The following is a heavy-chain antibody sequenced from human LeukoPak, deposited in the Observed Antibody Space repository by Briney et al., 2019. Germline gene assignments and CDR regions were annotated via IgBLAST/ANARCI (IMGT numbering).Heavy chain of an antibody. CDR1: GGSISSYY. CDR2: IYYSGST. J-gene: IGHJ5*02. D-gene: IGHD2-15*01. V-gene: IGHV4-59*01. Sequence: SVTLSLTCTVSGGSISSYYWSWIRQPPGKGLEWIGYIYYSGSTNYNPSLKSRVTITVDTSKNQFSLKLSSVTAADTAVYYCARYCSGGSCPNWFDPWGQGTLVTVSS. CDR3: ARYCSGGSCPNWFDP.